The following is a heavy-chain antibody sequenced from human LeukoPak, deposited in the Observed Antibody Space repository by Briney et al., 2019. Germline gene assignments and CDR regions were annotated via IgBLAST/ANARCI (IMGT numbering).Heavy chain of an antibody. J-gene: IGHJ4*02. CDR2: IYYSGNT. V-gene: IGHV4-39*07. D-gene: IGHD6-13*01. Sequence: PETLSLTCTVSGGSLCSSSYYWGWIRPRPGKGLEWIGGIYYSGNTYYTPSLKSRVTISVDTSKTQFSLKLSSVTAADAAVYYCARATGIAAAFDYWGQGTLVTVSS. CDR1: GGSLCSSSYY. CDR3: ARATGIAAAFDY.